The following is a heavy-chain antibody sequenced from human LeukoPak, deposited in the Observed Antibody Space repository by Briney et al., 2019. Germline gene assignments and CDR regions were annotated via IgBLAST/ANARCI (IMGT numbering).Heavy chain of an antibody. CDR1: GFTFSKAW. Sequence: PGGSLRLSCAASGFTFSKAWMNWVRQAPGKGLEWVSYISSSGSTIYYADSVKGRFTISRDNAKNSLYLQMNSLRAEDTAVYYCARDYSLGYCSGGSCYSYYFDYWGQGTLVTVSS. CDR2: ISSSGSTI. D-gene: IGHD2-15*01. V-gene: IGHV3-48*03. J-gene: IGHJ4*02. CDR3: ARDYSLGYCSGGSCYSYYFDY.